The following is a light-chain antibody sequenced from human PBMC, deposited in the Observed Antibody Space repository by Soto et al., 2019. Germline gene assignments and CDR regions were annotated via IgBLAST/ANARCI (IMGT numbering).Light chain of an antibody. J-gene: IGLJ1*01. CDR3: SSYTSSTTYV. CDR2: EVS. CDR1: SSDIGSYNR. V-gene: IGLV2-18*02. Sequence: QSVLTQPPSVSESPGQSVTVSCTGASSDIGSYNRVSWYQQSPGTAPKLMIYEVSNRPSGVPDRFSGSKSGNTASLTISGLQPDDEADSYCSSYTSSTTYVFGSGTKVTVL.